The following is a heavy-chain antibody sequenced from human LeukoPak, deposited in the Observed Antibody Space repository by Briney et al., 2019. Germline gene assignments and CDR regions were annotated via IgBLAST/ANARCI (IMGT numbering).Heavy chain of an antibody. J-gene: IGHJ4*02. Sequence: ASVKVSCKASGYTFTGYYMHWVRQAPGQGLEWMGWINPNSGGTNYAQKFQGRVTMTTDTSTSTAYMELRSLRSDDTAVYYCARDDIAVAGTEDYWGQGTLVTVSS. CDR3: ARDDIAVAGTEDY. CDR1: GYTFTGYY. CDR2: INPNSGGT. V-gene: IGHV1-2*02. D-gene: IGHD6-19*01.